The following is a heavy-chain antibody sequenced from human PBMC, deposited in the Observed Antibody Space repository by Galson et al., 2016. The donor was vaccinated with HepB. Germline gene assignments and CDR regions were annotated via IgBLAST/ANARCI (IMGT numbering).Heavy chain of an antibody. CDR1: GFTFSTAW. CDR2: IKSKADGETT. CDR3: VKYSNSAYFDY. V-gene: IGHV3-15*01. D-gene: IGHD6-6*01. Sequence: SLRLSCAVSGFTFSTAWMSWVRQAPGKGLEWVGLIKSKADGETTEYAAPVKGRFTISRDDSKNTLYLQVDSLKTEDSAVYFCVKYSNSAYFDYWGQGTLVTVSS. J-gene: IGHJ4*02.